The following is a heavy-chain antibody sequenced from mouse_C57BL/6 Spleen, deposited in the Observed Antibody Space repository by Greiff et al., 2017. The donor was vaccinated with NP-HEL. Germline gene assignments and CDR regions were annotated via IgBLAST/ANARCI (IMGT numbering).Heavy chain of an antibody. CDR3: ARYGYDLYYYAMDY. J-gene: IGHJ4*01. D-gene: IGHD2-2*01. CDR2: IDSEDGET. CDR1: GFNIKDYY. Sequence: EVQLQQSGAELVKPGASVKLSCTASGFNIKDYYMHWVKQRTEQGLEWIGRIDSEDGETKYAPQFQGKATKTADTSSNTAYLQLSSLTSEDTAVYYCARYGYDLYYYAMDYWGQGTSVTVSS. V-gene: IGHV14-2*01.